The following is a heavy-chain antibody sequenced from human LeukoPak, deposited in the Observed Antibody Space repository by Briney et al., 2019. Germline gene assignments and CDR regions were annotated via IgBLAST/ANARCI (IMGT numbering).Heavy chain of an antibody. Sequence: ASVKVSCKASGYTFTSYGISWVRQAPGQGLEWMGWISAYNGNTNYAQKLQGRVTMTTDTSTSTAYMELRSLRSDDTAVYYCARVVVDYYDSSGCHDYWGQGTLVTVSS. D-gene: IGHD3-22*01. V-gene: IGHV1-18*01. J-gene: IGHJ4*02. CDR2: ISAYNGNT. CDR1: GYTFTSYG. CDR3: ARVVVDYYDSSGCHDY.